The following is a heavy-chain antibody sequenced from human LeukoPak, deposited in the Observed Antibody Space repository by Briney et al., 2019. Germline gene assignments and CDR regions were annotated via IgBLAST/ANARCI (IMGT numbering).Heavy chain of an antibody. V-gene: IGHV1-18*01. CDR1: GYTFTKFA. J-gene: IGHJ4*02. CDR3: ARGAMVRGVRSYFDY. Sequence: ASVKVSCKGSGYTFTKFAISWVRQAPGQGLEWLGWISTYDGDTKYAQKVQGRVTMTTDTSTSTAYMELRSLRSDDTAVYYCARGAMVRGVRSYFDYWGQGTLVTVSS. D-gene: IGHD3-10*01. CDR2: ISTYDGDT.